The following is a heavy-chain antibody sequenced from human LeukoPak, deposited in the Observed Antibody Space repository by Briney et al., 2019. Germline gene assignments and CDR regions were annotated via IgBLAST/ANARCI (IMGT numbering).Heavy chain of an antibody. J-gene: IGHJ4*02. D-gene: IGHD3-10*01. V-gene: IGHV3-30*18. CDR2: MSYDGTRE. CDR1: GFSFSSYA. Sequence: PGGSLRLSCAASGFSFSSYAMHWVRQAPAKGLEWVAFMSYDGTREHYADSVKGRFTISGDNSMNTLYLQINSLGPEDTAVYYCAKDRYGSGNNYLDAWGQGTLVTVSS. CDR3: AKDRYGSGNNYLDA.